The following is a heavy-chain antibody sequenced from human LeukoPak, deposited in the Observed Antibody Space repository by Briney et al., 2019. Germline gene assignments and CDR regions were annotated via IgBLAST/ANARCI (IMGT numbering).Heavy chain of an antibody. Sequence: GGSLRLSCAASGFTFSSSWMSWVRQAPGKGLEWVANINEDGSAKYYVDSVKGRFTISRDNAKRSLDLQMNSLRAEDTAVYYCTRSRRDGNDYWGQGTLVTVSS. V-gene: IGHV3-7*01. J-gene: IGHJ4*02. CDR1: GFTFSSSW. D-gene: IGHD5-24*01. CDR2: INEDGSAK. CDR3: TRSRRDGNDY.